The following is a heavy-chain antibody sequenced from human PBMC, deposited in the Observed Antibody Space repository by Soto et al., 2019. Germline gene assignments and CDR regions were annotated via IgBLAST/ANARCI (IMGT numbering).Heavy chain of an antibody. CDR2: ISGSGGST. CDR3: AKVLAYYDFWSGAYFDD. Sequence: GGSLRLSCAASGFTFSSYAMGWVRQAPGRGLEWVSAISGSGGSTYYADSVKGRFTISRDNSKNTLYLQMNSLRAEDTAVYYCAKVLAYYDFWSGAYFDDWGQGTPVTVSS. D-gene: IGHD3-3*01. J-gene: IGHJ4*02. CDR1: GFTFSSYA. V-gene: IGHV3-23*01.